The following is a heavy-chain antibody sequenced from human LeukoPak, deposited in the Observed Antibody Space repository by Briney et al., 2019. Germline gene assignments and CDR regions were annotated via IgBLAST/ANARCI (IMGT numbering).Heavy chain of an antibody. CDR1: GFTFSKYW. V-gene: IGHV3-74*01. J-gene: IGHJ4*02. D-gene: IGHD6-19*01. CDR2: INTDGTVT. CDR3: GAKKQWLAPPPDS. Sequence: GGSLRLSCAASGFTFSKYWMLWVRQATGKGLESVSRINTDGTVTTYGDSVKGRFTVSRDNANNTMFLQMNMRRDDDTAYYYGAKKQWLAPPPDSWGQGTPVTVSS.